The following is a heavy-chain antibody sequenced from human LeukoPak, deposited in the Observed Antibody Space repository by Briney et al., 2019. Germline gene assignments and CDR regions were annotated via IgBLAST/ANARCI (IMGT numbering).Heavy chain of an antibody. CDR2: INDNGGTST. CDR1: GFTFSSYG. V-gene: IGHV3-23*01. J-gene: IGHJ2*01. D-gene: IGHD1-26*01. Sequence: GGSLRLSCAASGFTFSSYGMGWVRQAPGKGLEWVSGINDNGGTSTWYADSVKGRFTISRDNSKNTLYLQMNSLRAEDTAVYYCAKEGVQTPSDWYFDLWGRGTLVTVSS. CDR3: AKEGVQTPSDWYFDL.